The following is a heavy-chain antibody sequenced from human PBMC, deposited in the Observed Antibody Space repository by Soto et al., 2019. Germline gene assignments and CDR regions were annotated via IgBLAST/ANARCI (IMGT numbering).Heavy chain of an antibody. CDR2: MNPNSGNT. CDR3: ARGQEYLGAFDI. J-gene: IGHJ3*02. Sequence: QVQLVQSGAEVKKPGASVKVSCKASGYTFISYDINWVRQATGHGLEWMGWMNPNSGNTGYAQKFQGRVTMTRNTSISTAYTELSSLRSEDTAVYYCARGQEYLGAFDIWGPGAMVTVSS. V-gene: IGHV1-8*01. CDR1: GYTFISYD.